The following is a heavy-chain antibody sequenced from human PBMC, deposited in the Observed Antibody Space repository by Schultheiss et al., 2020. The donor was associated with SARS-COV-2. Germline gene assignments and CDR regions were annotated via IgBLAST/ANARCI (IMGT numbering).Heavy chain of an antibody. CDR1: GFSLSTPGVG. J-gene: IGHJ4*02. Sequence: SGPTLVKPTQTLTLTCTFSGFSLSTPGVGVGWIRQPPGKALEWLALIYWDDEKRYISSLKTRLTLAMDTSKNQVVLTMTNMDPVDTATYYCAHTRHYGDYGPYYFDYWGQGTLVTVSS. D-gene: IGHD4-17*01. CDR2: IYWDDEK. V-gene: IGHV2-5*02. CDR3: AHTRHYGDYGPYYFDY.